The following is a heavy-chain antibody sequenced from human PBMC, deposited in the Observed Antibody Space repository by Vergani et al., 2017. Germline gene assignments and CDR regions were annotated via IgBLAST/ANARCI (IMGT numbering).Heavy chain of an antibody. CDR2: TYFKSRWYN. J-gene: IGHJ6*02. CDR1: GDSVSSKSAA. D-gene: IGHD3-3*01. V-gene: IGHV6-1*01. CDR3: FCCFCFLGMDV. Sequence: QVQLQQSGPGLVKPSQTLSLTCAISGDSVSSKSAAWNWIRQSPSRGLEWLGRTYFKSRWYNEYAISVKSRITINPDTSKNQFSMQLNSVTLFFLVFYFFFCCFCFLGMDVWGQGTAVTVSS.